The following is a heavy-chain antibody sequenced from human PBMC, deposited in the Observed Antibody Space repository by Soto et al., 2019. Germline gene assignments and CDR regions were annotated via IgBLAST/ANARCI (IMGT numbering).Heavy chain of an antibody. CDR3: ARGGDVDTAYSFGLDV. Sequence: PGVSLRLSYAASGFTFSSYEINCLRQAPGKALEWVSYISTSGTTIYYADSLKGRFTVSSDNAKDSLYLQMDSLRDEDTAVYYCARGGDVDTAYSFGLDVWGQGTTVTVSS. J-gene: IGHJ6*02. CDR2: ISTSGTTI. D-gene: IGHD5-18*01. CDR1: GFTFSSYE. V-gene: IGHV3-48*03.